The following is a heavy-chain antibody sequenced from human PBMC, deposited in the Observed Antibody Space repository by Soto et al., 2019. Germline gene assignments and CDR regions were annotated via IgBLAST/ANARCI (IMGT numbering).Heavy chain of an antibody. V-gene: IGHV3-23*01. J-gene: IGHJ4*02. D-gene: IGHD3-10*01. Sequence: GGSLRLSCAASGFTFSINAMSWVRQAPGKELEWVSAISGSGGSTYSVDSVKGRFTISRDNSKNTLYLQMNSLRAEDTAVYYCAKSLRGIIIDFDCWGQGTLVTVSS. CDR2: ISGSGGST. CDR3: AKSLRGIIIDFDC. CDR1: GFTFSINA.